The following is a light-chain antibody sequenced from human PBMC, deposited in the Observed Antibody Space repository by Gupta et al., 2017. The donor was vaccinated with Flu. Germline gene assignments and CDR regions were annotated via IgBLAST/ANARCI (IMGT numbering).Light chain of an antibody. J-gene: IGKJ1*01. CDR1: PGISSY. Sequence: AIRMTQSPSSFSASTGDRVTITCRASPGISSYLAWYQQTPGKAPKLMIYAASTSTSRLPSRISSSCSGTDSPLTISRLPSEDFVTYYRQHNDSYPRTFGQGTKVEIK. CDR3: QHNDSYPRT. CDR2: AAS. V-gene: IGKV1-8*01.